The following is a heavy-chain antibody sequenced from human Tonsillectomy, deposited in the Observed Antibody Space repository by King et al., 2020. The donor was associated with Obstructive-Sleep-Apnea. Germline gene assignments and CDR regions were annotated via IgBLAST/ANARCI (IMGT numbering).Heavy chain of an antibody. CDR2: IIPIFGTA. J-gene: IGHJ4*02. D-gene: IGHD3-22*01. Sequence: VQLVESGAEVKKPGSSVKVSCKASGGTFSSYVISWVRQAPGQGLDGMGGIIPIFGTANYAQKFQGRVTITADDSTSTAYMELSSLRSEDTAVYYCARSPLIDPPLDYWGQGTLVIVSS. CDR1: GGTFSSYV. V-gene: IGHV1-69*01. CDR3: ARSPLIDPPLDY.